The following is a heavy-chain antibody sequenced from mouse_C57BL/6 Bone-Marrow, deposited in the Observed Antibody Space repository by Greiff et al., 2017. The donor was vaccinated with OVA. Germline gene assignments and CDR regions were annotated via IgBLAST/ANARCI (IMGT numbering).Heavy chain of an antibody. CDR1: GYTFTSYW. Sequence: QVQLKQPGAELVKPGASVKLSCKASGYTFTSYWMHWVKQRPGQGLEWIGMIHPNSGSTNYNEKFKSKATLTVDKSSSTAYMQLSSLTSEDSAVYYCARYTLLSSSMDYWGQGTSVTVSS. V-gene: IGHV1-64*01. J-gene: IGHJ4*01. D-gene: IGHD2-1*01. CDR2: IHPNSGST. CDR3: ARYTLLSSSMDY.